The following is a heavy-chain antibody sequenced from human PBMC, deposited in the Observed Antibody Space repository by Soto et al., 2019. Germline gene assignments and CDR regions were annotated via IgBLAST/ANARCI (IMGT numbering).Heavy chain of an antibody. CDR1: GKTFTSYD. D-gene: IGHD3-10*01. Sequence: QVQLVQSGAEVKKPGASVKVSCKASGKTFTSYDINWVRQATGHGLEWMGWIKPNSGKICYAQKLQGRVTMTSDTAIRTAYMEVSRLRTDDTAEYYSARGRASGSYYLLDYWGQGTLVTVSS. CDR2: IKPNSGKI. J-gene: IGHJ4*02. CDR3: ARGRASGSYYLLDY. V-gene: IGHV1-8*01.